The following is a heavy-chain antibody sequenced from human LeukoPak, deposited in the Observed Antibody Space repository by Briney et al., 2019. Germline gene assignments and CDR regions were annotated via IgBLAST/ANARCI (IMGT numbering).Heavy chain of an antibody. D-gene: IGHD1/OR15-1a*01. Sequence: SVKVSCKASGDTFSSYAFSWVRQAPGQGLEWKGAIIPMPGTTHYAQNFQGRVTITSDESTRTVYLEVTSLRSEDTALYYCARSNNVFFAGDHWGQGTLVTVSS. V-gene: IGHV1-69*13. CDR2: IIPMPGTT. J-gene: IGHJ4*02. CDR1: GDTFSSYA. CDR3: ARSNNVFFAGDH.